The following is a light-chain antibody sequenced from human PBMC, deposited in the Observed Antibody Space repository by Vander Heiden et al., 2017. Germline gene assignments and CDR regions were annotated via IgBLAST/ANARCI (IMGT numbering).Light chain of an antibody. CDR2: DAS. J-gene: IGKJ4*01. Sequence: DIVLTQSPATLSLSPGERATLSCRASQSINRYLAWYQKKPGQAPRLLIWDASYRATGIPARFSSSGSGTDFTLTISRLEPEDFAIYYCQQRSNWPQLTFGGGTKVEIK. V-gene: IGKV3-11*01. CDR1: QSINRY. CDR3: QQRSNWPQLT.